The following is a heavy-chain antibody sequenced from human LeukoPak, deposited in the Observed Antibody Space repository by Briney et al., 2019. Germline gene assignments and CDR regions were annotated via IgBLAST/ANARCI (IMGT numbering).Heavy chain of an antibody. CDR1: GFTFSSYD. D-gene: IGHD5-18*01. CDR3: ARGSLLGYSYVKNAFDI. V-gene: IGHV3-23*01. CDR2: INNSGGTT. Sequence: QPGGSLRLSCAASGFTFSSYDMTWVRQRPGKGLEWVSGINNSGGTTYHADSVKGRFTISRDNSKNTVYLQMNSLRVEDTAVYYCARGSLLGYSYVKNAFDIWGQGTMVTVSS. J-gene: IGHJ3*02.